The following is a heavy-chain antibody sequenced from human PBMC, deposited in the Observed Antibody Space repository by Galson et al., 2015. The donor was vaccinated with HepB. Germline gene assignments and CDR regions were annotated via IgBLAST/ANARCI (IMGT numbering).Heavy chain of an antibody. CDR1: GDIVSSNHAV. V-gene: IGHV6-1*01. Sequence: CAISGDIVSSNHAVWNWIRQSPSRGLEWLGRTYYRSKWYIDYAISVKSRITINSDTSRNQFSLHLSSVTPEDTAVYYCAYGSDVWGQGTTVIVSS. J-gene: IGHJ6*02. CDR3: AYGSDV. CDR2: TYYRSKWYI.